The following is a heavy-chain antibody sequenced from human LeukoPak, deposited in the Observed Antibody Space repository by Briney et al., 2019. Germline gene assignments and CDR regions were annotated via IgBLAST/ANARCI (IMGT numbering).Heavy chain of an antibody. CDR2: IYTSGST. J-gene: IGHJ4*02. CDR3: ARELPRRYFDY. Sequence: PSETLSLTCAVSGASIRSYYWSWIRQPDGQGLEWIGRIYTSGSTNYNPSLKSRVTMSVDTSKNQFSLNLSSVTAADTAVYYCARELPRRYFDYWGQGTLVTVSS. CDR1: GASIRSYY. V-gene: IGHV4-4*07.